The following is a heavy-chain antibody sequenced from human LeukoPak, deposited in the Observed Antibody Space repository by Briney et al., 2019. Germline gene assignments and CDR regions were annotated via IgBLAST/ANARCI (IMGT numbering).Heavy chain of an antibody. CDR1: TGSFSDYY. J-gene: IGHJ2*01. V-gene: IGHV4-34*01. CDR2: ISHSGST. CDR3: ARGVGYDILTGPGYFDL. D-gene: IGHD3-9*01. Sequence: SETLSLTCAVYTGSFSDYYWSWIRQPPGMGLEWIGKISHSGSTNHNPSLKSRVSISVDTSKNQFSLKLSSLNAADTAVYYCARGVGYDILTGPGYFDLWGRGTLVTVSS.